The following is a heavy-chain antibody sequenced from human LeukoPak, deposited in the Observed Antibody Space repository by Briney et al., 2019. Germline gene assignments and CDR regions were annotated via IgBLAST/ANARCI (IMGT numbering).Heavy chain of an antibody. CDR2: ISGSGGST. V-gene: IGHV3-23*01. CDR1: GFTFSSYA. Sequence: PGGSLRLSCAASGFTFSSYAMSWVRQAPGKGLEWVSAISGSGGSTYYADSVKGRFTISRDDSKSIAYLQMNSLKTEDTAVYYCTTDSDWGYFDYWGQGTLVTVSS. CDR3: TTDSDWGYFDY. J-gene: IGHJ4*02. D-gene: IGHD7-27*01.